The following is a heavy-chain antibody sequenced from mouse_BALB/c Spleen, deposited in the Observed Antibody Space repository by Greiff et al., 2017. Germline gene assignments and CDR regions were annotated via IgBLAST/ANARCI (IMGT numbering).Heavy chain of an antibody. V-gene: IGHV3-6*02. CDR2: ISYDGSN. D-gene: IGHD1-2*01. J-gene: IGHJ3*01. CDR3: ARERDYNGAWFAY. CDR1: GYSITSGYY. Sequence: EVKLVESGPGLVKPSHSLSLTCSVTGYSITSGYYWNWIRQFPGNILEWMVYISYDGSNNYNPSLKNRISITRDTSKNQCFLKLNSVTTEDTATYYCARERDYNGAWFAYWGQGTLVTVSA.